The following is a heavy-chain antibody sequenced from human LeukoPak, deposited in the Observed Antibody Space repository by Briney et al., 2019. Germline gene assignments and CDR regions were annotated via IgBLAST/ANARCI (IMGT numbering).Heavy chain of an antibody. V-gene: IGHV3-23*01. Sequence: GGSLRLSCAASGFRFCSYVMSWVRQAPGKGLEYFSSIDGTDGASHYADSVKCRLAISRDNSKNTLFLQMTSLRVEDTDLYYCARVDDGNYDYWGQGTLLTVSS. CDR2: IDGTDGAS. J-gene: IGHJ4*02. D-gene: IGHD1-26*01. CDR1: GFRFCSYV. CDR3: ARVDDGNYDY.